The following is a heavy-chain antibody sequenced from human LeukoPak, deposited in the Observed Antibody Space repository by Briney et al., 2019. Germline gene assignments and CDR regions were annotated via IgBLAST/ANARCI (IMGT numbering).Heavy chain of an antibody. CDR1: GGSISSSSYY. CDR3: ASTTYCSSTSCYLEYFQH. CDR2: IYYSGST. D-gene: IGHD2-2*01. Sequence: SETLSLTCTVSGGSISSSSYYWGWIRQPPGKGLEWIGSIYYSGSTYYNPSLKSRVTISVDTSKNQFSLKLSSVTAADTAVYYCASTTYCSSTSCYLEYFQHWGQGTLVTVSS. V-gene: IGHV4-39*01. J-gene: IGHJ1*01.